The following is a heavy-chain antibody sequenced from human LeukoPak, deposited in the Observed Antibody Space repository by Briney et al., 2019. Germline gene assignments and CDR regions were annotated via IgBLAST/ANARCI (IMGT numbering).Heavy chain of an antibody. CDR3: ARSPDILTGEKFDY. J-gene: IGHJ4*02. Sequence: ASVKVSCKASGYTFTCYYVHWVRQAPGQGLEWMGWMNPKSGGTNYAQKFEARVTMNRDTSISTAYMELSRLRFDDTAVYYCARSPDILTGEKFDYWGQGTLVTVSS. CDR2: MNPKSGGT. CDR1: GYTFTCYY. D-gene: IGHD3-9*01. V-gene: IGHV1-2*02.